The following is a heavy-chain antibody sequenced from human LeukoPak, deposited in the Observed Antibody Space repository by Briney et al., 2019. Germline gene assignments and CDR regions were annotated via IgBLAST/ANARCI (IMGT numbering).Heavy chain of an antibody. D-gene: IGHD5-18*01. CDR1: GGSISSSSYY. CDR2: IYYSGST. CDR3: ARDTAMKR. Sequence: SETLSLTCTVSGGSISSSSYYWSWIRQPPGKGLEWIGYIYYSGSTNYNPSLKSRVTISVDTSKNQFSLKLSSVTAADTAVYYCARDTAMKRWGQGTLVTVSS. V-gene: IGHV4-61*01. J-gene: IGHJ4*02.